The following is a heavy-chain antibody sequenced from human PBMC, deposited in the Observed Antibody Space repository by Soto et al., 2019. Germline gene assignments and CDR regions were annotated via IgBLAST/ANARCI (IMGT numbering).Heavy chain of an antibody. J-gene: IGHJ3*02. Sequence: SQTLSLTCAISWGSVSSNTATWNWVRQSPSRGLEWLGRTYYRSNWNFDYALSVKSRITINPDTSKNQFSLQLNSVTPEDTAVYYCARDIGSIAARPDGVRGAFDIWGQGTMVTVSS. CDR3: ARDIGSIAARPDGVRGAFDI. V-gene: IGHV6-1*01. D-gene: IGHD6-6*01. CDR1: WGSVSSNTAT. CDR2: TYYRSNWNF.